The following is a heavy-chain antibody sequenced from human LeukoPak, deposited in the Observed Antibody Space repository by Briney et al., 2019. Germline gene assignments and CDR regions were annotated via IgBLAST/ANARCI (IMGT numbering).Heavy chain of an antibody. CDR3: ARDTVWMPLSYKYYMDV. J-gene: IGHJ6*03. CDR2: IWHDGSNK. D-gene: IGHD4-11*01. CDR1: GFTFSTYG. V-gene: IGHV3-33*01. Sequence: PGGSLRLSCAASGFTFSTYGIHWVRQAPGKGLEWVAVIWHDGSNKYYVDSVKGRFTISRDNSKYTLYLQMNSLRAEDTAVYYCARDTVWMPLSYKYYMDVWGKGTSVTVSS.